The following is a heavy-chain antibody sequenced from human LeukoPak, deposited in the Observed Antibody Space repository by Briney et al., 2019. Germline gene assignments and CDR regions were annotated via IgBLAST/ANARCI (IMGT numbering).Heavy chain of an antibody. CDR1: GGSISSYY. V-gene: IGHV4-59*01. CDR3: ARTSSGYYDY. Sequence: SETLSLTCTGSGGSISSYYWSWIRQPPGQGLEWIGFIYSSGSTNYNPSLKSRVTISVDTSKNHFSLKLSSVTAADTAMYYCARTSSGYYDYWGQGTLVTVSS. J-gene: IGHJ4*02. D-gene: IGHD3-22*01. CDR2: IYSSGST.